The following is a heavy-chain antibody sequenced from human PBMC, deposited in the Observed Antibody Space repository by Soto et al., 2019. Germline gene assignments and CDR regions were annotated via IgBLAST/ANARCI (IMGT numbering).Heavy chain of an antibody. Sequence: QVQLVQSGAEVKKPGSSVKVSCKASGGTFSSYAFSWVRQAPGQGLEWMGGIIPIFGTANYAQKFQGRVTITADEATSTADMELSSLRSEDTAVYYCARVRVRFLEWLGSEGWGQGTLVTVSS. J-gene: IGHJ4*02. CDR2: IIPIFGTA. V-gene: IGHV1-69*12. CDR3: ARVRVRFLEWLGSEG. CDR1: GGTFSSYA. D-gene: IGHD3-3*01.